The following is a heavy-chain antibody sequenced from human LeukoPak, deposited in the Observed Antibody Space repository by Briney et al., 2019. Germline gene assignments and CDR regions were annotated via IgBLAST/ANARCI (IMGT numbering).Heavy chain of an antibody. CDR3: ARRRDGYNYLRYFDL. CDR2: IYYDGST. V-gene: IGHV4-39*01. J-gene: IGHJ2*01. Sequence: PLETLSLTCSVSGGSIISSSFYWDWIRQPPGKGLEWIGSIYYDGSTYHNPSLKSRVTISVDTSKSQFFLNVYSLTAADTAIYYCARRRDGYNYLRYFDLWGRGTLVTVSS. D-gene: IGHD5-24*01. CDR1: GGSIISSSFY.